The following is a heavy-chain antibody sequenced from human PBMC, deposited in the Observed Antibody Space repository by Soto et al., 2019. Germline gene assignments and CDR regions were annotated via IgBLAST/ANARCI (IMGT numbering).Heavy chain of an antibody. J-gene: IGHJ6*02. D-gene: IGHD3-3*01. Sequence: PGGSLRLSCAASGFTFSNYAMSWVRQAPGGGLEWVSGISGSGGSTYYADSVKGRFTISRDNSKNTLYLQMNSLRAEDTAVYYCAKQPYYDFWSGYNYGMDVWGQGTTVTVSS. CDR2: ISGSGGST. CDR3: AKQPYYDFWSGYNYGMDV. V-gene: IGHV3-23*01. CDR1: GFTFSNYA.